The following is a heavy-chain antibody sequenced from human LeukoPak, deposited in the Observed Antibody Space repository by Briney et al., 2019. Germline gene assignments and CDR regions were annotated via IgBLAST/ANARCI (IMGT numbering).Heavy chain of an antibody. V-gene: IGHV4-59*01. CDR2: IYYSGST. CDR3: ARDSSYYGSGSYSH. D-gene: IGHD3-10*01. Sequence: SETLSLTCTVSGVSISSYYWSWIRQPPGKGLEWVGYIYYSGSTNYNPSLKSRVTISVDTSKNQFSLKLSSVTAADTAVYYCARDSSYYGSGSYSHWGQGTLVTVSS. CDR1: GVSISSYY. J-gene: IGHJ4*02.